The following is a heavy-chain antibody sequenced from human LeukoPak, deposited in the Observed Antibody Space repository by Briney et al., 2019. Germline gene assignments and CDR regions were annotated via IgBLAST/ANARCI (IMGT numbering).Heavy chain of an antibody. CDR2: ISYDGSDK. Sequence: GGSLRLSCAASGFTISTYGMHWVRQAPGKGLEWVALISYDGSDKYYADSVKGRFTISRDNSKNTLYLQMNSLRAEDTAVYYCARVLRDYDSRAYDAFDIWGQGTMVTVSS. CDR1: GFTISTYG. J-gene: IGHJ3*02. D-gene: IGHD3-22*01. CDR3: ARVLRDYDSRAYDAFDI. V-gene: IGHV3-30*03.